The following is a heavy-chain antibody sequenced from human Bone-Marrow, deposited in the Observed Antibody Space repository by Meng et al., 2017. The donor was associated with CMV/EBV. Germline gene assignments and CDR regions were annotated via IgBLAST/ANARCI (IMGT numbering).Heavy chain of an antibody. D-gene: IGHD4-23*01. J-gene: IGHJ4*02. CDR1: RFTFSLYA. CDR3: VGGVATPAY. CDR2: ISFDGNTK. V-gene: IGHV3-30*04. Sequence: GESLKISCAASRFTFSLYAMHWVRQAPGKGLEWVSVISFDGNTKYYADSVQGRFTISRDNSRNTLNPLMNSMRTEDTAVYYCVGGVATPAYWGPGTLVTVSS.